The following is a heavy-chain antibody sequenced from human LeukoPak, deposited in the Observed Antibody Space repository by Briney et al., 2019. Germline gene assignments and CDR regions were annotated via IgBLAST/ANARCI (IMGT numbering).Heavy chain of an antibody. V-gene: IGHV3-23*01. Sequence: PGGSLRLSCAASGFTFSAYAMSWVRQAPGKGLEWVSGMSGNGVTTYHADSVKGRFTISRVNSKNTLYLQMNNLRAEDTAVYYCARRDYYDSSGYSPLFDYWGQGTLVTVSS. CDR2: MSGNGVTT. CDR3: ARRDYYDSSGYSPLFDY. D-gene: IGHD3-22*01. J-gene: IGHJ4*02. CDR1: GFTFSAYA.